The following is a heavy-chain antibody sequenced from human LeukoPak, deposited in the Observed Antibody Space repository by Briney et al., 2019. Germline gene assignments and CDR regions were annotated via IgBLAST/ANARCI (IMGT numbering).Heavy chain of an antibody. J-gene: IGHJ4*02. CDR3: ARWRGLDY. CDR1: GFTFSSYA. Sequence: GGSLRLSCAASGFTFSSYAMSWVRQAPGKGLEWVSAISGSGGNTYYVDSVKGRFTISRDNAKNSLYLQVNSLRAEDTAVYYCARWRGLDYWGQGTLVTVSS. CDR2: ISGSGGNT. D-gene: IGHD2-21*01. V-gene: IGHV3-23*01.